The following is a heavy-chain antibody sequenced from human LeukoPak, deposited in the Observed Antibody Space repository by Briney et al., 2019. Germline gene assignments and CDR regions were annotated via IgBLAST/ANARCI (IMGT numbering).Heavy chain of an antibody. D-gene: IGHD3-10*01. CDR3: AREADGSGRYYPYYYYMDV. J-gene: IGHJ6*03. Sequence: GAPVKVSFTPSGRTFTIYAIRWVREAPGHGLEWMGGIIPMFGTANYAQKYQARVTITTDESTSTAYMELSSLRSEDTAVYYCAREADGSGRYYPYYYYMDVWGKGTTVTVSS. CDR1: GRTFTIYA. V-gene: IGHV1-69*05. CDR2: IIPMFGTA.